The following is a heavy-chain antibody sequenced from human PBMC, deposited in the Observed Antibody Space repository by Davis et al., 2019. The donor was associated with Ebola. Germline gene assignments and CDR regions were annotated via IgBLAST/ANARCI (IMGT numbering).Heavy chain of an antibody. J-gene: IGHJ4*02. CDR1: GFIFSNFA. Sequence: GGSLRLSCAASGFIFSNFAMSWVRQAPGKGLEWVSTISKTSVYTYYAESVKGRFTISRDNAKNSLYLQMDGLRVEDTAVYYCASGLDYWGQGSLVTVSS. V-gene: IGHV3-21*01. CDR2: ISKTSVYT. CDR3: ASGLDY.